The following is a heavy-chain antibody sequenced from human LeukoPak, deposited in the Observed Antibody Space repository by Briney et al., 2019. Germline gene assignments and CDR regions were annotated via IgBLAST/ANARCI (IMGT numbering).Heavy chain of an antibody. D-gene: IGHD6-13*01. Sequence: SETLSLTCTVSGGSISSYYWSWIRQPAGKGLEWIGRIYTSGSTNYNPSLKSRVTMSVDTSKNQFSLKLSSVTAADTAVYYCARHLRIAAAACFDYWGQGTLVTVSS. CDR2: IYTSGST. CDR1: GGSISSYY. CDR3: ARHLRIAAAACFDY. J-gene: IGHJ4*02. V-gene: IGHV4-4*07.